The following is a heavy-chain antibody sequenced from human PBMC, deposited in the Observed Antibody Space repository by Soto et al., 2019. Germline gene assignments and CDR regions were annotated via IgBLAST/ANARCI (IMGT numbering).Heavy chain of an antibody. CDR2: IGGSGETT. Sequence: WSLRLSCAASGFPFSTTDMSWVRQAPGKGLEWVSTIGGSGETTYYADSVNGRFTISRDNSKNTLYLQMNSLRADDTALYYCAKNSGWFNTWGQGAMVTVYS. CDR1: GFPFSTTD. D-gene: IGHD3-10*01. V-gene: IGHV3-23*01. J-gene: IGHJ5*02. CDR3: AKNSGWFNT.